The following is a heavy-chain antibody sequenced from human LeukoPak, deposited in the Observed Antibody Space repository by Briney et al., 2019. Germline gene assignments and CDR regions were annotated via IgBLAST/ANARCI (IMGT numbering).Heavy chain of an antibody. V-gene: IGHV3-23*01. CDR1: GFTLSNYA. CDR3: AKGHAPSGSYADY. CDR2: IYGSGGGT. J-gene: IGHJ4*02. Sequence: SGGSLRLSCSASGFTLSNYAMTWVRQAPGKGLEWVSTIYGSGGGTYYADSVKGRFTISRDNSKNTLYVQMNSPRAEDTAVYYCAKGHAPSGSYADYWGQGTLVTVSS. D-gene: IGHD1-26*01.